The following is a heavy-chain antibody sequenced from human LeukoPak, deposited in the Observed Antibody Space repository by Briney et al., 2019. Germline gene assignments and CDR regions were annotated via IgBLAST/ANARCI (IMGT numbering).Heavy chain of an antibody. Sequence: PSETLSLTCAVSGGSLSGYYWSWIRQPPGKGLEWIGEINHSGSTNYNPSLKSRVTISIDTSKNQFSLNLSSVTAADTAMYYCARREPHGDYGGKIRYYYYMDVWGKGTTITISS. D-gene: IGHD4-23*01. CDR1: GGSLSGYY. CDR2: INHSGST. J-gene: IGHJ6*03. V-gene: IGHV4-34*01. CDR3: ARREPHGDYGGKIRYYYYMDV.